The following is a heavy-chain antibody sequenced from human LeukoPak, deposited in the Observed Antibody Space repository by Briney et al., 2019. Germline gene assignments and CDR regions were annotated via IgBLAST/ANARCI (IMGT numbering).Heavy chain of an antibody. D-gene: IGHD5-12*01. J-gene: IGHJ4*02. CDR1: GGSFSGYY. V-gene: IGHV4-34*01. Sequence: PSETLSLTCAVYGGSFSGYYWSWIRQPPGKGLEWIGEINHSGSNNYNPSLKSRVTISVDTSKNQFSLKLSSVTAADTAVYYCASLSRRGYSGPRPDYWGQGTLVTVSS. CDR2: INHSGSN. CDR3: ASLSRRGYSGPRPDY.